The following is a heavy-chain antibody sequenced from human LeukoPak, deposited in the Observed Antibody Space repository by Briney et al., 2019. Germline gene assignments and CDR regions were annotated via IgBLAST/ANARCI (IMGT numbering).Heavy chain of an antibody. D-gene: IGHD3-9*01. CDR2: IYPGDSDT. CDR1: GYSFTSYW. J-gene: IGHJ4*02. V-gene: IGHV5-51*01. CDR3: ARRGYDTGTDY. Sequence: GESLKTSCKGSGYSFTSYWIGWVRQMPGRGLEWMGFIYPGDSDTRYSPSFQGQVIISADKSTGTAYLQWSSLKASDTAMYYCARRGYDTGTDYWGQGALVTVSS.